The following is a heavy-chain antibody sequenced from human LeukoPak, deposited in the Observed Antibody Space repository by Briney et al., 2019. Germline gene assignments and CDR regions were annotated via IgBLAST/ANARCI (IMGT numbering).Heavy chain of an antibody. V-gene: IGHV4-39*07. CDR3: ARVYDSSRGGNFDY. Sequence: PSETLSLTCTVSGGSISSSSYYWGWIRQPPGKGLEWIGSIYYSGSTYYNPSLKSRVTISVDTSKNQFSLKLSSVTAADTAVHYCARVYDSSRGGNFDYWGQGTLVTVSS. CDR1: GGSISSSSYY. D-gene: IGHD3-22*01. J-gene: IGHJ4*02. CDR2: IYYSGST.